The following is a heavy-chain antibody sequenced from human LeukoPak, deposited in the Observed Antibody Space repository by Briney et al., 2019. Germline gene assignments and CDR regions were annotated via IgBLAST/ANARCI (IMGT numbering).Heavy chain of an antibody. CDR3: ARGFTYYDFWSGYHDY. V-gene: IGHV1-8*01. CDR1: GYTFTSYD. J-gene: IGHJ4*02. D-gene: IGHD3-3*01. Sequence: GASVKVSCKASGYTFTSYDINWVRQATGQGLEWMGWMNPNSGNTGYAQKFQGRVTMTRNTSISTAYMELSSLRSEDTAVYYCARGFTYYDFWSGYHDYWGQGTLVTVSS. CDR2: MNPNSGNT.